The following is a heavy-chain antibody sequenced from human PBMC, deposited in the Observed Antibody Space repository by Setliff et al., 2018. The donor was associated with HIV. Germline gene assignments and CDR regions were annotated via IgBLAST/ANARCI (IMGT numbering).Heavy chain of an antibody. CDR2: IKPNSGGT. J-gene: IGHJ4*02. CDR3: ARQDIPTGYYLFDY. V-gene: IGHV1-2*02. Sequence: ASVKVSCKASGYTFTDYYMHWVRQAPGQGLEWMGWIKPNSGGTNYAQKFQGRIIMTRDTSINTVYMELSSLTSDDTALYYCARQDIPTGYYLFDYWGQGTQVTVSS. CDR1: GYTFTDYY. D-gene: IGHD3-9*01.